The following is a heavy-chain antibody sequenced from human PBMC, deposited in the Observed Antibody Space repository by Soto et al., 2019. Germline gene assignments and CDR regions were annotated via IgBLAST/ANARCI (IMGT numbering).Heavy chain of an antibody. Sequence: QVQLVQSGVEVKKPGASVKVSCKASGYTFTGYYMHWVRQAPGQGLEWMGWINPNSGGTNYAQKFQGWVSMTRDTSISTAYMELSRLRSDDTAVYYCARQEGSSWTSYGMDVWGQGTTVTVSS. CDR2: INPNSGGT. V-gene: IGHV1-2*04. CDR1: GYTFTGYY. D-gene: IGHD6-13*01. J-gene: IGHJ6*02. CDR3: ARQEGSSWTSYGMDV.